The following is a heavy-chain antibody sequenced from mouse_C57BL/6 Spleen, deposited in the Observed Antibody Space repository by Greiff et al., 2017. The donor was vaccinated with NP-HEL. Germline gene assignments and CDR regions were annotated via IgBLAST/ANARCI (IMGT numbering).Heavy chain of an antibody. CDR1: GFTFSDYY. CDR3: ARGHYGSPYYFDY. Sequence: EVKLVESEGGLVQPGSSMKLSCTASGFTFSDYYMAWVRQVPEKGLEWVANINYDGSSTYYLDSLKSRFIISRDNAKNILYLQMSSPKSEDTATYYCARGHYGSPYYFDYWGQGTTLTVSS. CDR2: INYDGSST. D-gene: IGHD1-1*01. V-gene: IGHV5-16*01. J-gene: IGHJ2*01.